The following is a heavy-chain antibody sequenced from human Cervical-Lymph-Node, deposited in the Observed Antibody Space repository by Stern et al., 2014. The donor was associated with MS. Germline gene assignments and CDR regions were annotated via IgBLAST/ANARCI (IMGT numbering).Heavy chain of an antibody. V-gene: IGHV1-69*01. CDR3: ARDSDIENTGYGMDV. CDR1: GGTFSDFA. Sequence: QVQLVESGAEVKKPGSSVKVSCKASGGTFSDFAIRWVRQAPRQGLEWMGGIIPIFGTANYAQKFQGRVTITADESTSTAYMELNSLTSEDTAVYYCARDSDIENTGYGMDVWGQGTTVTVSS. CDR2: IIPIFGTA. J-gene: IGHJ6*02. D-gene: IGHD1-1*01.